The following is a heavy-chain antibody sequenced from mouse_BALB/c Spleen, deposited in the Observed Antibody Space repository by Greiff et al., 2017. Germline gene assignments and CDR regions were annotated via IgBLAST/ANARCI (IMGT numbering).Heavy chain of an antibody. D-gene: IGHD2-4*01. CDR1: GYTFTDYY. V-gene: IGHV1-77*01. CDR2: IYPGSGNT. CDR3: ARRDYDYDVGFDY. Sequence: VQLQQSGAELARPGASVKLSCKASGYTFTDYYINWVKQRTGQGLEWIGEIYPGSGNTYYNEKFKGKATLTADKSSSTAYMQLSSLTSEDSAVYFCARRDYDYDVGFDYWGQGTTLTVSS. J-gene: IGHJ2*01.